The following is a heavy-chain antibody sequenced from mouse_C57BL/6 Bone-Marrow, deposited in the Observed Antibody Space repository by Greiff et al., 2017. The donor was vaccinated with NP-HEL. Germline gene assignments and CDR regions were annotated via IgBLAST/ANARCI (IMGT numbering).Heavy chain of an antibody. Sequence: VQLQQSGPVLVKPGASVKMSCKASGYTFTDYYMNWVKQSHGKSLEWIGVINPYNGGTSYNQKFKGKATLTVDKSSSTAYMELNSLTSEDSAVYYGARSGNYPGCFGYWGQGTTLTVSS. CDR3: ARSGNYPGCFGY. J-gene: IGHJ2*01. CDR2: INPYNGGT. D-gene: IGHD2-1*01. V-gene: IGHV1-19*01. CDR1: GYTFTDYY.